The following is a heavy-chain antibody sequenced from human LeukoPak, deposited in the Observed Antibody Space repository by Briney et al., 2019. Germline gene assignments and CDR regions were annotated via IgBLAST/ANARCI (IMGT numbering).Heavy chain of an antibody. J-gene: IGHJ6*03. V-gene: IGHV3-53*01. CDR3: AKKRGIYDFNYYYMDV. CDR2: IYSAGST. Sequence: GGSLRLSCAASGFTVSTNYMTWVRQAPGTGLEWVSVIYSAGSTYYADSVKRRFTISRDNSKNTLYLQMNSLRAEDTAVYYCAKKRGIYDFNYYYMDVWGKGTTVTVSS. D-gene: IGHD3-3*01. CDR1: GFTVSTNY.